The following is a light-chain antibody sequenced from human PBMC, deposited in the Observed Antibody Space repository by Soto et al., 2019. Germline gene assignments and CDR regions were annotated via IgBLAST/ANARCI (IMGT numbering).Light chain of an antibody. V-gene: IGKV1-5*03. J-gene: IGKJ1*01. CDR3: QQYGSSGT. Sequence: DIQITQSPSTLSVSLGYRVTITCRASQTISSWLAWYQQKPGKAPKLLIYKASTLKSGVPSRFSGSGSGTDFTLTISRLEPEDFAVYYCQQYGSSGTFGQGTKVDIK. CDR2: KAS. CDR1: QTISSW.